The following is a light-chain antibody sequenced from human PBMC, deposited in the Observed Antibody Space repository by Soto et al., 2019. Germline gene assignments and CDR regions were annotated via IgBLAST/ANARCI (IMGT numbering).Light chain of an antibody. J-gene: IGKJ4*01. Sequence: DIQVTQSPSSLSASVGDRVTITCRASQTISFFLNWYQQKPGKAPKLLIYEVSSLQSGVPSRFSGSGSGTEFTLTISSLQPEDFATYYCQQSYLTPLTFGGGTKVEIK. V-gene: IGKV1-39*01. CDR3: QQSYLTPLT. CDR2: EVS. CDR1: QTISFF.